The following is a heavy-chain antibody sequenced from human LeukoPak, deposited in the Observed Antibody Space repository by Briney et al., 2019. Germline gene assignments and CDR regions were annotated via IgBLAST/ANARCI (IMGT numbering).Heavy chain of an antibody. Sequence: HWVRQXXXXGLEWVAVIWYDGSNKYYADSVKGRFTISRDNSKNTLYLQMNSLRAEDTAVYYCARGDYGSDYWGQGTLVTVSS. V-gene: IGHV3-33*01. D-gene: IGHD4-17*01. J-gene: IGHJ4*02. CDR2: IWYDGSNK. CDR3: ARGDYGSDY.